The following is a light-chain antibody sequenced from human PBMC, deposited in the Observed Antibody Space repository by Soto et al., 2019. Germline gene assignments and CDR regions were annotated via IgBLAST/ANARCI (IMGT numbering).Light chain of an antibody. V-gene: IGKV3-20*01. J-gene: IGKJ2*01. Sequence: EIVLTQSPGTLSLSPGERATLSCRASQSVSSNYLAWYQQKPGQAPRLVIYGASNRATGIPDRFSGSGSGTDFTLTINRLEPEDLAVYYCQQYGSSPPYTCGQGTKLDIK. CDR2: GAS. CDR3: QQYGSSPPYT. CDR1: QSVSSNY.